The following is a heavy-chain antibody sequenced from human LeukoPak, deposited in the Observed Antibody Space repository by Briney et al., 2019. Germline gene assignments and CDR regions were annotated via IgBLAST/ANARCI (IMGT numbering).Heavy chain of an antibody. CDR3: ARLPTGYPNWFDP. J-gene: IGHJ5*02. D-gene: IGHD3-9*01. CDR1: GGSLSRSPYN. CDR2: ISYSANT. V-gene: IGHV4-39*01. Sequence: SETLSLTCTVSGGSLSRSPYNWGWVRQPPGKGLEWIGTISYSANTYYNPSFESRLTIPVDTSKSQFSLRLTSVTAADTAVYYCARLPTGYPNWFDPWGQGTLVTVSS.